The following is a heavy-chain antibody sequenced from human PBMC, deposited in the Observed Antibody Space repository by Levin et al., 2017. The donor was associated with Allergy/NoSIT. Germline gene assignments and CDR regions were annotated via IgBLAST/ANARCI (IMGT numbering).Heavy chain of an antibody. V-gene: IGHV4-34*01. J-gene: IGHJ5*02. CDR1: GGSFSGYY. Sequence: SQTLSLTCAVYGGSFSGYYWSWIRQPPGKGLEWIGEINHSGSTNYNPSLKSRVTISVDTSKNQFSLKLSSVTAADTAVYYCARAPYYYGSGSYYPPRGWFDPWGQGTLITVSS. D-gene: IGHD3-10*01. CDR3: ARAPYYYGSGSYYPPRGWFDP. CDR2: INHSGST.